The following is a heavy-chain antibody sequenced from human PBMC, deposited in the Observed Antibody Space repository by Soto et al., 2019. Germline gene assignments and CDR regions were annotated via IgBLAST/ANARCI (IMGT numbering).Heavy chain of an antibody. CDR2: IYSGGST. V-gene: IGHV3-53*01. Sequence: EVQLVESGGGVIQPGGSLRLSCAASGFTVSINYMSWVRQAPGKGLEWVAVIYSGGSTYYADSVKGRFTISRDNSKNTLYLQMKSLSAEDTDVYYCAREGDTAMVPSTSYYSYGMDVWGQGTTVTVSS. CDR3: AREGDTAMVPSTSYYSYGMDV. D-gene: IGHD5-18*01. CDR1: GFTVSINY. J-gene: IGHJ6*02.